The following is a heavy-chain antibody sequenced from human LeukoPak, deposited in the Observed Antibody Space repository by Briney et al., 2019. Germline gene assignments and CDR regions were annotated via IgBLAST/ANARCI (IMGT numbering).Heavy chain of an antibody. CDR3: ARQYSDILTGYHRGELYWYFDL. CDR1: GGSFSGYY. V-gene: IGHV4-34*01. Sequence: SETLSLTCAVYGGSFSGYYWSWIRQPPGKGLEWIGEINHSGSTNYNPSLKSRVTISVDTSKNQFSLKLSSVTAADTPVYYCARQYSDILTGYHRGELYWYFDLWGRGTLVTVSS. CDR2: INHSGST. J-gene: IGHJ2*01. D-gene: IGHD3-9*01.